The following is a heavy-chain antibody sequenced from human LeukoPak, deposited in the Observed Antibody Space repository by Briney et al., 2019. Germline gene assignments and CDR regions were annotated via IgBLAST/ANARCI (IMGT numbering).Heavy chain of an antibody. CDR2: IYSSGST. CDR3: ARVDYYYDSSGYYPVVRYNWFDP. V-gene: IGHV4-39*07. Sequence: SETLSLTCRVSGASINSGSNYWGWIRQPPGKTLEWIGSIYSSGSTYYNPSLKSRVIIMIDTPKNHFSLTLSSVTAADTAVYFCARVDYYYDSSGYYPVVRYNWFDPWGQGTLVTVSS. J-gene: IGHJ5*02. D-gene: IGHD3-22*01. CDR1: GASINSGSNY.